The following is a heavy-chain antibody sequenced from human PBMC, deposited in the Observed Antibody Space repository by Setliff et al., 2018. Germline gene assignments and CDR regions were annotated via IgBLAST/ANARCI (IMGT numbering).Heavy chain of an antibody. D-gene: IGHD6-13*01. CDR2: IYNSGST. Sequence: SETLSLTCTVSGGSISSYYWAWIRQPPGKGLEWIGSIYNSGSTYYNPSLKSRVSISVDTSKNQFSLKLSSVTAADTAVYYCARSAGYSSSWYNYYYGMDVWGQGTTVTVSS. V-gene: IGHV4-39*01. CDR1: GGSISSYY. J-gene: IGHJ6*02. CDR3: ARSAGYSSSWYNYYYGMDV.